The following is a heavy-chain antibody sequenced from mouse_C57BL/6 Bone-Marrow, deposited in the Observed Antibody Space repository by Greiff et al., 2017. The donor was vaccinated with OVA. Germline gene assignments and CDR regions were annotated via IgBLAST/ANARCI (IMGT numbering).Heavy chain of an antibody. CDR3: ARYYGSSPMDY. Sequence: VQLQQSGAELARPGASVKLSCKASGYTFTSSGISWVKQRTGQGLEWIGEIYPRSGNPYYNETFKGTATLTADKSSSTAYMELHSLTTEDYAVYFCARYYGSSPMDYWGQGTSVTVSS. D-gene: IGHD1-1*01. CDR1: GYTFTSSG. V-gene: IGHV1-81*01. J-gene: IGHJ4*01. CDR2: IYPRSGNP.